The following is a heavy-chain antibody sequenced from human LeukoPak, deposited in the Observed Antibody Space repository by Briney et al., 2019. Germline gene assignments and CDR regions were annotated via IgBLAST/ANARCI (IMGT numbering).Heavy chain of an antibody. CDR3: ARAPPFGSSGWDY. CDR2: IIPIFGTA. CDR1: RGTFSSYA. D-gene: IGHD6-19*01. Sequence: VASVKVSCKASRGTFSSYAISWVRQAPGQGLEWMGGIIPIFGTANYAQKFQGRVTITTDESTSTAYMELSSLRSEDTAVYYCARAPPFGSSGWDYWGQGTLVTVSS. J-gene: IGHJ4*02. V-gene: IGHV1-69*05.